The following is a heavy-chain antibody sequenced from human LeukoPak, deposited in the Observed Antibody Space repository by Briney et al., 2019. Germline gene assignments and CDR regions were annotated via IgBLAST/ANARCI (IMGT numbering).Heavy chain of an antibody. J-gene: IGHJ4*02. CDR3: AREESKDYGDYGIDY. CDR2: IYSGGST. V-gene: IGHV3-66*01. Sequence: GGSLRLSCAASGFTVSSNYKSWVRQAPGKGLEWVSVIYSGGSTYYADSVKGRFTISRDNSKNTLYLQMNSLRAEDTAVYYCAREESKDYGDYGIDYWGQGTLVTVSS. CDR1: GFTVSSNY. D-gene: IGHD4-17*01.